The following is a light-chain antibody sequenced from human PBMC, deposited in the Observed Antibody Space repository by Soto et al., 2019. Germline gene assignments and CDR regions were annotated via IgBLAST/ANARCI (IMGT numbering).Light chain of an antibody. Sequence: EIVLTQSPGTLSLSPGERATLYCRASQSVSSNYLAWYQQKPGQAPRVLIYGASSRATGIPDRFSGSGSGADFTLTSSRLEPEDFAVYYCQQYTTSPFTFGPGTKVDIK. V-gene: IGKV3-20*01. CDR1: QSVSSNY. CDR2: GAS. J-gene: IGKJ3*01. CDR3: QQYTTSPFT.